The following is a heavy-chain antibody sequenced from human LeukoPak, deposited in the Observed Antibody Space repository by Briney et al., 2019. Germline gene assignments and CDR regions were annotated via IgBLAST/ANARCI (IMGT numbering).Heavy chain of an antibody. D-gene: IGHD1-26*01. V-gene: IGHV4-59*12. J-gene: IGHJ4*02. CDR2: IYDSGST. Sequence: SQTLSLTCTVSGGSISSYYWSWIRQPPGKGLEWIGYIYDSGSTNYNPSLKSRVTISVDTSKKQFSLKLSSVTAADTAVYYCARDPGGSYYYFDYWAREPWSPSPQ. CDR3: ARDPGGSYYYFDY. CDR1: GGSISSYY.